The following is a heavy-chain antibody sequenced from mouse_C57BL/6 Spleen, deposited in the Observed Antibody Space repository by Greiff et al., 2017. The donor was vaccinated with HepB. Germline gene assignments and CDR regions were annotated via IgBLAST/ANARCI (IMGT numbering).Heavy chain of an antibody. D-gene: IGHD2-1*01. J-gene: IGHJ4*01. CDR3: ARVTTLYYDAMDD. CDR2: ISYDGSN. CDR1: GYSITSGYS. Sequence: ESGPGLVKPSQSLSLTCSVTGYSITSGYSWNWIRQFPGNKLEWMGYISYDGSNNYNPSLKNRISITRDTSKNQFFLKLNSVTTEDTATDYCARVTTLYYDAMDDWGQGTSVTVSS. V-gene: IGHV3-6*01.